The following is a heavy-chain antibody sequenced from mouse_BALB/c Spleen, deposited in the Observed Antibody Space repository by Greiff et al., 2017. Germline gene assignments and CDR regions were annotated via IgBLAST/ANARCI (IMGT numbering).Heavy chain of an antibody. Sequence: EVKVEESGGGLVQPGGSRKLSCAASGFTFSSFGMHWVRQAPEKGLEWVAYISSGSSTIYYAATVKGRFTISRDNPKNTLFLQMTSLRSEDTAMYYCAKYGIYAMDYWGQGTSVTVSS. CDR1: GFTFSSFG. CDR2: ISSGSSTI. V-gene: IGHV5-17*02. D-gene: IGHD2-10*02. CDR3: AKYGIYAMDY. J-gene: IGHJ4*01.